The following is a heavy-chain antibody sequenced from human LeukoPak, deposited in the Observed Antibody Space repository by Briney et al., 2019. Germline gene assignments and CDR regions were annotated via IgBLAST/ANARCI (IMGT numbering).Heavy chain of an antibody. CDR2: ISSSGSTI. Sequence: GGSLRLSCAASGLRFSDYYMSWIRQAPGKGLEWVSYISSSGSTIYYADSVKGRFTISRDNAKNSLYLQMNSLRAEDTAVYYCAREGYCSGGSCRPYYFDYWGQGTLVTVSS. CDR3: AREGYCSGGSCRPYYFDY. CDR1: GLRFSDYY. D-gene: IGHD2-15*01. V-gene: IGHV3-11*01. J-gene: IGHJ4*02.